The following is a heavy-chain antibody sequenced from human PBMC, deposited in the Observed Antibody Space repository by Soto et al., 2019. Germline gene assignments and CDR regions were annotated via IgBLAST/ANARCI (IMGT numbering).Heavy chain of an antibody. CDR1: GFTFSSYG. CDR3: AKDFSSANYFDY. Sequence: VQLVESGGGVVQSGRSLRLSCAASGFTFSSYGMHWVRQAPGKGLEWVAIISHDGSNKYYADSVKGRFTVSRDNSENTLFLQMNSLRAEDTGVYYCAKDFSSANYFDYWGQGTLVTVSS. J-gene: IGHJ4*02. V-gene: IGHV3-30*18. CDR2: ISHDGSNK. D-gene: IGHD3-10*01.